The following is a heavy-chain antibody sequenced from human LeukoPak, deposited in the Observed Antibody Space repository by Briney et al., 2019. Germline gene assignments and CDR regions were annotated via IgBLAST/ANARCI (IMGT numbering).Heavy chain of an antibody. CDR2: IYHSGST. Sequence: PSETLSLTCTVSGYSISSGYYWGWIRQPPGKGLEWIGSIYHSGSTYYNPSLKSRVTISVDTSKNQFSLKLSSVTAADTAVYYCAREGAGDFWSGSRYYMDVWGKGTTVTVSS. CDR1: GYSISSGYY. CDR3: AREGAGDFWSGSRYYMDV. V-gene: IGHV4-38-2*02. D-gene: IGHD3-3*01. J-gene: IGHJ6*03.